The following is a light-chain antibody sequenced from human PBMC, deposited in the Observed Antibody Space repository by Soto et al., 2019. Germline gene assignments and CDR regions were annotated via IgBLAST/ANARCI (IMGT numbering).Light chain of an antibody. J-gene: IGKJ2*01. CDR2: AAS. V-gene: IGKV1-39*01. CDR1: QHIRTY. Sequence: DIQMTQSPSSLSASIGDRVTITCRASQHIRTYLNWYQQKPGKAPDLLVFAASNLQTGVPSRFSGGGSGTDFTLTISSLQPEDFATYYCQQTYSVLPYTFGQGTKLEIK. CDR3: QQTYSVLPYT.